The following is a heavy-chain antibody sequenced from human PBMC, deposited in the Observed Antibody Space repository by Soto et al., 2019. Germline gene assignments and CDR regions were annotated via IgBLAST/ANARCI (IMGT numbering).Heavy chain of an antibody. J-gene: IGHJ3*02. Sequence: SQTLSLTCAVSGYSISSSNWWGWIRQPPGKGLEWIGYIYYSGSTYYNPSLKSRVTMSVDTSKNQFSLKLSSVTAVDTAVYYCARSGGYSYQYAFDIWGQGTMVTVSS. CDR2: IYYSGST. CDR3: ARSGGYSYQYAFDI. D-gene: IGHD5-18*01. CDR1: GYSISSSNW. V-gene: IGHV4-28*01.